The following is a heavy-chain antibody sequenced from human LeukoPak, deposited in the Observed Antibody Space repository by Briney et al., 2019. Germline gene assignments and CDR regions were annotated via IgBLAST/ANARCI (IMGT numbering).Heavy chain of an antibody. V-gene: IGHV1-69*05. CDR3: AREGPTYYYDSSGPL. J-gene: IGHJ4*02. Sequence: SVKVSCKAPGGTFSSYAISWVRQAPGQGLEWMGGIIPIFGTANYAQKFQGRVTITTDESTSTAYMELSSLRSEDTAVYYCAREGPTYYYDSSGPLWGQGTLVTVSS. CDR1: GGTFSSYA. D-gene: IGHD3-22*01. CDR2: IIPIFGTA.